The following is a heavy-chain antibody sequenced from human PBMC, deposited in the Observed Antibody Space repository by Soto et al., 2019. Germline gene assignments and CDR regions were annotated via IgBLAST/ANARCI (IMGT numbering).Heavy chain of an antibody. CDR1: GFTFSSYA. V-gene: IGHV3-30-3*01. J-gene: IGHJ4*02. CDR2: ISYDGGNK. CDR3: AREDRDIVVAPAAILPDY. Sequence: AGGSLRLSCAASGFTFSSYAMHWVRQAPGKGLEWVAIISYDGGNKYYADSVKGRFTISRDNSKNTLYLQMNSLRAEDTAVYYCAREDRDIVVAPAAILPDYWGQGTLVTVSS. D-gene: IGHD2-2*02.